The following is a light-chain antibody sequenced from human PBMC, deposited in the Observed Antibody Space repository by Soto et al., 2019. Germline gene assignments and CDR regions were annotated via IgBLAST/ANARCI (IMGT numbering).Light chain of an antibody. V-gene: IGKV1-8*01. CDR2: AAS. Sequence: AIRMTQSPSSFSASTGDRVTITCRASQGISSYLAWYQQKPGKAPKLLIYAASTLQSGVPSRFSGSGYGTDFTLTISCLQSEDFATYYCQQYYSYPLTFGGGTKV. J-gene: IGKJ4*01. CDR1: QGISSY. CDR3: QQYYSYPLT.